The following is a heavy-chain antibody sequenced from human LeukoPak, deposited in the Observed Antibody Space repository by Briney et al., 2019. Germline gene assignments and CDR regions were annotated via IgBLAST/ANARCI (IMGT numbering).Heavy chain of an antibody. CDR3: AKAPRGPVAVY. CDR1: GFTFSSYA. CDR2: INAGGGST. D-gene: IGHD6-19*01. J-gene: IGHJ4*02. V-gene: IGHV3-23*01. Sequence: GGSLRLSCAASGFTFSSYAMNWVRQAPGKGLEWVSAINAGGGSTYYADSVKGRFTISRDNSKNTLYLQMNSLRAEDTAVYYCAKAPRGPVAVYWGQGTLVTVSS.